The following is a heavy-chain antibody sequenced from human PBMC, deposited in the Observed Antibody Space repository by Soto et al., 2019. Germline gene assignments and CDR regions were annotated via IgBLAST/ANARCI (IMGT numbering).Heavy chain of an antibody. D-gene: IGHD3-10*01. Sequence: ETLSLTCTVSGGSSSSYYWSWVRQPPGKGLEWIGYIYYSGSTNYNPSLKSRVTISVDTSKNQFSLKLSSVTAADTAVYYCARVWGGAFDIWGQGTMVTVSS. CDR2: IYYSGST. J-gene: IGHJ3*02. CDR1: GGSSSSYY. CDR3: ARVWGGAFDI. V-gene: IGHV4-59*01.